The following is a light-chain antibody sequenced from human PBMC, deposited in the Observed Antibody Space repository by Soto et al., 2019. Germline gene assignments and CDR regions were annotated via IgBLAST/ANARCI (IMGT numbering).Light chain of an antibody. CDR3: QQYGSSPEWT. Sequence: EIVMTQSPATVSVSPGEGATLSCRASQSVSSNLAWYQQKPGQAPRLLIYGASSRATGIPDRFSGSGSGTDFTLTISRLEAEDFAVYYCQQYGSSPEWTFGQGTKVDIK. V-gene: IGKV3-20*01. CDR1: QSVSSN. CDR2: GAS. J-gene: IGKJ1*01.